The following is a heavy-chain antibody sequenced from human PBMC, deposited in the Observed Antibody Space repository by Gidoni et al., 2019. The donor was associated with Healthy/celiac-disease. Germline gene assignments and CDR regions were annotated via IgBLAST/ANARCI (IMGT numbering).Heavy chain of an antibody. CDR3: ARVNYYDTRCDP. CDR1: GGSISSGSYY. D-gene: IGHD3-22*01. J-gene: IGHJ5*02. CDR2: IYTSGST. Sequence: QVQLQESGPGLVKPSQTLSLTCTVSGGSISSGSYYWSWIRQPAGKGLEWIGRIYTSGSTNYNPSLKSRVTMSVDTSKNQFSLKLSSVTAADTAVYYCARVNYYDTRCDPWGQGTLVTVSS. V-gene: IGHV4-61*02.